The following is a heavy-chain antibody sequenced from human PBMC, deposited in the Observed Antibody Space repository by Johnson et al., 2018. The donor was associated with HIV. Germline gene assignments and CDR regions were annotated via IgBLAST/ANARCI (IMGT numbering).Heavy chain of an antibody. V-gene: IGHV3-66*01. CDR1: GFTFSSYA. CDR2: IYSGGST. J-gene: IGHJ3*02. D-gene: IGHD3-22*01. Sequence: VQLVESGGGLVQPGRSLRLSCAASGFTFSSYAMHWVRQAPGKGLEWVSVIYSGGSTYYADSVKGRFTISRDNSKNTLYLQMNSLRAEDTAVYYCARDIYDSSDDAFDIWGQGTMVTVSS. CDR3: ARDIYDSSDDAFDI.